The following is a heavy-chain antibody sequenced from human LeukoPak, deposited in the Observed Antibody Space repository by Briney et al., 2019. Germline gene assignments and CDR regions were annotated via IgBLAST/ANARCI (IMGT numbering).Heavy chain of an antibody. D-gene: IGHD6-13*01. CDR3: ARILGGSSWYLFYYYMDV. J-gene: IGHJ6*03. CDR2: MNPNSGNT. Sequence: ASVKVSCKASGYTFTSYDINWVRQATGQGLEWMGGMNPNSGNTGYAQKFQGRVTMTRNTSISTAYMELSSLRSEDTAVYYCARILGGSSWYLFYYYMDVWGKGTTVTVSS. V-gene: IGHV1-8*01. CDR1: GYTFTSYD.